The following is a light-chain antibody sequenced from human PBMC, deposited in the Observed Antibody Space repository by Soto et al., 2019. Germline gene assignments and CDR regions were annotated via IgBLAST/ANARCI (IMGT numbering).Light chain of an antibody. Sequence: QSALTQPPSASGSPGQSVTISCTGTSSDVGGYNYVSWYQQHPGKAPKLIIYEVNKRPSGVSDRFSGSKSGNTASLTVSGLQAEDEADYYCSSYAGSSNVFGTGTKLTVL. J-gene: IGLJ1*01. CDR3: SSYAGSSNV. CDR2: EVN. V-gene: IGLV2-8*01. CDR1: SSDVGGYNY.